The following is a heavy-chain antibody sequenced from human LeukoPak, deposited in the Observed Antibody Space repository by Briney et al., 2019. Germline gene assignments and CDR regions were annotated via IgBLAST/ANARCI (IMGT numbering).Heavy chain of an antibody. CDR3: ARAVGSSGWCGEFDY. J-gene: IGHJ4*02. D-gene: IGHD6-19*01. CDR2: INHSGST. CDR1: GGSFSGYY. Sequence: SETLSLTCAVYGGSFSGYYWSWIRQPPGKGLEWIGEINHSGSTNYNPSLKSRVTISVDTSKNQFSLKLSSVTAADTAVYYCARAVGSSGWCGEFDYWGQGTLVTVSS. V-gene: IGHV4-34*01.